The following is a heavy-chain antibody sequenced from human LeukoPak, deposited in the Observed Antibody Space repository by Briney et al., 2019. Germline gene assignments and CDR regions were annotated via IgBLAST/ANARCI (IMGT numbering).Heavy chain of an antibody. V-gene: IGHV3-74*01. CDR1: GFNFSSYW. CDR2: INSDGSST. Sequence: GGSLRLSCATSGFNFSSYWMHWVRQAPGKGLVWVSRINSDGSSTSYADSVKGRFTISRDNAKNTLYLQMNSLRAEDTAVYYCAREVVDTAMVPYGMDVWGQGTTVTVSS. D-gene: IGHD5-18*01. CDR3: AREVVDTAMVPYGMDV. J-gene: IGHJ6*02.